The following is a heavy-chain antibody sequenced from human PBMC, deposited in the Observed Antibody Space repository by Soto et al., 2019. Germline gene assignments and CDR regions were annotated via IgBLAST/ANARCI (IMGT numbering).Heavy chain of an antibody. D-gene: IGHD3-16*01. CDR3: AKTAGYDYVWGSSGLDP. V-gene: IGHV3-30*18. CDR1: GFTFSRYA. J-gene: IGHJ5*02. Sequence: PGGSLRLSCAASGFTFSRYAMHWVRQAPGKGLEWVAVISYDGSNKYYAESVKGRFTISRDDSKNTLYLQMNSLRPEDTAVYHCAKTAGYDYVWGSSGLDPWGQGTLVTVSS. CDR2: ISYDGSNK.